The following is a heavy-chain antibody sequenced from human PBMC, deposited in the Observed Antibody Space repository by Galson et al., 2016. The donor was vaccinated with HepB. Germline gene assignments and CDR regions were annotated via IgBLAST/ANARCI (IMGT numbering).Heavy chain of an antibody. CDR2: IHHSGST. D-gene: IGHD2-2*01. CDR1: GGSFSAYY. Sequence: SETLSLTCAIYGGSFSAYYWSWIRQPPGKGLEWIGEIHHSGSTNYNPSLKSRVTISVDTSKNQFSLKLSSVTAADTAIYYCARLYCRSTNCYAPISAGGTAWFDPWGQGTLVTVSS. CDR3: ARLYCRSTNCYAPISAGGTAWFDP. V-gene: IGHV4-34*01. J-gene: IGHJ5*02.